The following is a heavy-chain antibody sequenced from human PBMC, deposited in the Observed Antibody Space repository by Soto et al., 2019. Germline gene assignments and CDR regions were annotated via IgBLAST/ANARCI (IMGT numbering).Heavy chain of an antibody. D-gene: IGHD5-12*01. CDR2: ISAYNGNT. CDR3: ASTVATIWSNWFEP. Sequence: ASVKVSCKASGYTFTSYGISWVRQAPGQGLEWMGWISAYNGNTNYAQKLQGRVTMTTDTSTSTAYMELRSLRSDDTAVYYCASTVATIWSNWFEPWGQGTLVTLSS. V-gene: IGHV1-18*01. CDR1: GYTFTSYG. J-gene: IGHJ5*02.